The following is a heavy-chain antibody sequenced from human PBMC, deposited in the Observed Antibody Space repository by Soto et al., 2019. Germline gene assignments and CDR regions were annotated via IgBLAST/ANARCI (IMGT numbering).Heavy chain of an antibody. CDR3: AREVVGCTNGVWYRDYWYFDL. Sequence: QVQLVQSGAEVKKPGSSVKVSCKASGGTFSSYAISWVRQAPGQGLEWMGGIIPIFGTANYAQKFQGRVTITADESTSTAYMELSSLRSEDTAVYYCAREVVGCTNGVWYRDYWYFDLWGRGTLVTVSS. CDR1: GGTFSSYA. V-gene: IGHV1-69*12. D-gene: IGHD2-8*01. J-gene: IGHJ2*01. CDR2: IIPIFGTA.